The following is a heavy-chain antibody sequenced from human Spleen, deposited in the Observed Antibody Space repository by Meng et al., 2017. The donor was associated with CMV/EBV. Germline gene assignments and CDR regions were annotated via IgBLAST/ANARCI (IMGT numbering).Heavy chain of an antibody. CDR3: ARAITIFGAKAFDY. CDR2: INANSGDT. V-gene: IGHV1-2*02. D-gene: IGHD3-3*01. CDR1: GYTFTDYY. J-gene: IGHJ4*02. Sequence: ASVKVSFKASGYTFTDYYIHWVRQAPGQGLEWMGWINANSGDTNYAQKFQGRVTMTRDTSISTAYMEMSRLRSDDTAVYYCARAITIFGAKAFDYWGQGTLVTVSS.